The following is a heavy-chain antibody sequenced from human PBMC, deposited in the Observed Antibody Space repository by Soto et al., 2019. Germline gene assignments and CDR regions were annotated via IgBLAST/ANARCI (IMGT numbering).Heavy chain of an antibody. CDR1: GYFFNDYH. V-gene: IGHV1-2*02. Sequence: ASVKVSCKTSGYFFNDYHMHWVRKAPGQGLEWMGWINPKNGDTNYAQKFQDRVTMTRDTSISTVYIELSRLTSDDTAVYYCAREAGGRNIAAGLLDPWGHGTLVTVSS. D-gene: IGHD2-21*01. CDR3: AREAGGRNIAAGLLDP. CDR2: INPKNGDT. J-gene: IGHJ5*02.